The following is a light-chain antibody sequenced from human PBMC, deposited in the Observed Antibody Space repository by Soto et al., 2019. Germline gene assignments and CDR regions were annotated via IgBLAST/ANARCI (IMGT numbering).Light chain of an antibody. V-gene: IGLV2-14*01. CDR1: SSDVGGYNY. CDR3: SSYTSSSTRGV. CDR2: EVS. J-gene: IGLJ1*01. Sequence: QSARTQPASVSWSPGHSITISCTGTSSDVGGYNYVSWYQQHPGKAPKLMIYEVSNRPSGVSNRFSGSKSGNTASLTISGLQAEDEADYYCSSYTSSSTRGVFGTGTKVTVL.